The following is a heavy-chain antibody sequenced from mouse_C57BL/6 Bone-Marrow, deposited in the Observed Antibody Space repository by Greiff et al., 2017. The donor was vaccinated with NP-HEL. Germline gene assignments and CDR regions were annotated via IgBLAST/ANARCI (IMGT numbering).Heavy chain of an antibody. CDR3: ARRDYYSWFAY. CDR2: IDPSDSAT. CDR1: GYTFTSYW. D-gene: IGHD1-1*01. Sequence: QVQLQQPGAELVRPGSSVKLSCKASGYTFTSYWMHWVKQRPIQGLEWIGNIDPSDSATNYNQKFKDKATLPVDKSSSTAYMQLRSLTSDDSAVYYCARRDYYSWFAYWGQGTLVTVAA. V-gene: IGHV1-52*01. J-gene: IGHJ3*01.